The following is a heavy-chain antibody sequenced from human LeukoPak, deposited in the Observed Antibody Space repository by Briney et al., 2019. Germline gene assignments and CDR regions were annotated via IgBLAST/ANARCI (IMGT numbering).Heavy chain of an antibody. CDR2: ITATGDTA. J-gene: IGHJ4*02. D-gene: IGHD2-2*01. CDR3: AKAPGPAIDPFDY. CDR1: GFTFTQCA. V-gene: IGHV3-23*01. Sequence: QSGGSLRLSCVASGFTFTQCAMSWVRQAPGKGLEWVAIITATGDTAYYADSVKGRFTISRDNSKNTLYLQMNSLRAEDTAVYYCAKAPGPAIDPFDYWGQGTLVTVSS.